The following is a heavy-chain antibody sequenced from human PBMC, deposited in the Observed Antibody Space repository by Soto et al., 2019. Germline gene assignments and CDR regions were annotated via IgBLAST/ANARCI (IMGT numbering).Heavy chain of an antibody. CDR3: AKLEPIAAPRRSYYFDY. Sequence: EVQLLESGGGLVQPGGSLRLSCAASGFTFSSYAMSWVRQAPGKGLEWVSAISGGGGSKYYADSVKGRFTISRDNSKNTLYLQRNSLRAEDTAVYYCAKLEPIAAPRRSYYFDYWGQGTLVTVSS. D-gene: IGHD6-6*01. J-gene: IGHJ4*02. V-gene: IGHV3-23*01. CDR2: ISGGGGSK. CDR1: GFTFSSYA.